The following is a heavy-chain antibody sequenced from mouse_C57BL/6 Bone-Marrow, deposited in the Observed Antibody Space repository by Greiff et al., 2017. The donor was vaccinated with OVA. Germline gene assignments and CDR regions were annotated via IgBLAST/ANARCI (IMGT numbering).Heavy chain of an antibody. CDR2: IYPGSGYT. J-gene: IGHJ4*01. V-gene: IGHV1-9*01. CDR1: GYTFTGYW. CDR3: ARGYGCNYYAMDY. Sequence: QVQLQQSGAELMKPGASVKLSCKASGYTFTGYWIDWVKQRPGHGLEWIGEIYPGSGYTKYNEKFKGKATLTADTSSSTAYMQLSSLTSEDSAIYYCARGYGCNYYAMDYWGQGTSVTVSS. D-gene: IGHD2-10*02.